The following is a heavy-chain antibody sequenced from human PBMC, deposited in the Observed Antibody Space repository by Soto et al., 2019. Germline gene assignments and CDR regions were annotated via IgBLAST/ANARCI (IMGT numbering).Heavy chain of an antibody. V-gene: IGHV4-39*01. J-gene: IGHJ5*02. CDR2: IYYSGST. Sequence: SETLSLTCTVSGGSISSSSYYWGWIRQPPGKGLEWIGSIYYSGSTYYNPSLKSRVTISVDTSKNQFSLKLSSVTAADTAVYYCARVFGGSLRASPTLNWFDPWGQGTLVTVSS. CDR3: ARVFGGSLRASPTLNWFDP. CDR1: GGSISSSSYY. D-gene: IGHD3-3*01.